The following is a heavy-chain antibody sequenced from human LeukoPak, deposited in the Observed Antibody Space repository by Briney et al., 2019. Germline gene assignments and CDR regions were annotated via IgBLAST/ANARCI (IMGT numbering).Heavy chain of an antibody. CDR2: INHSGST. V-gene: IGHV4-34*01. Sequence: SETLSLTCAVYGGSFSGYYWSWIRQPPGKGLEWIGEINHSGSTNYNPSLKGRVTISVDTSKNQFSLKLSSVTAADTAVYYCARGNIPNYYDSSGYWLDYWGQGTLVTVSS. CDR1: GGSFSGYY. CDR3: ARGNIPNYYDSSGYWLDY. J-gene: IGHJ4*02. D-gene: IGHD3-22*01.